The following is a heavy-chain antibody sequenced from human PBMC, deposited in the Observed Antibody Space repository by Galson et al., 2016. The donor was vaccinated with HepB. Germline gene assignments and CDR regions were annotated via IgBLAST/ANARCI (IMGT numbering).Heavy chain of an antibody. CDR2: ISHDGSNK. V-gene: IGHV3-30*18. J-gene: IGHJ4*02. CDR1: GFTFSSYG. CDR3: SKGTHCSSTSCYSAAAAKFDY. Sequence: SLRLSCAASGFTFSSYGMHWVRQAPGKGLEWVAVISHDGSNKYYADSVKGRFTISRDNSKNTLHLQMNSLRAEDTAVYYCSKGTHCSSTSCYSAAAAKFDYWGQGTLVTVAS. D-gene: IGHD2-2*01.